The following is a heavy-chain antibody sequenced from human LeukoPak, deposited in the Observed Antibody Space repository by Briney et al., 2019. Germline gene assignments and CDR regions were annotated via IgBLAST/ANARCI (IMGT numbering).Heavy chain of an antibody. J-gene: IGHJ4*02. Sequence: PGGSLRLSCAASGFTFDDYAMHWVRQAPGKGLEWVSYISSSGSTIYYADSVKGRFTISRDNAKNSLYLQMNSLRAEDTAVYYCARDLRVGATWYFDYWGREPWSPSPQ. CDR2: ISSSGSTI. CDR3: ARDLRVGATWYFDY. CDR1: GFTFDDYA. V-gene: IGHV3-11*01. D-gene: IGHD1-26*01.